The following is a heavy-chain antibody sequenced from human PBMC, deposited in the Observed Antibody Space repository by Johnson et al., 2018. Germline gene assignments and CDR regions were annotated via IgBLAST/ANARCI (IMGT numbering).Heavy chain of an antibody. CDR3: ARLGVVVPAAISDYYYYYGMDV. CDR2: IIPIFGTA. J-gene: IGHJ6*02. Sequence: VQLVECGAEVKKPESSVKVSCKASGGTFSSYAISWVRQAPGQGLEWMGGIIPIFGTANYAQKFQGRVTITADESTNTAYMELSSLRSEDTAVYYCARLGVVVPAAISDYYYYYGMDVWGQGTTVTVSS. CDR1: GGTFSSYA. V-gene: IGHV1-69*01. D-gene: IGHD2-2*02.